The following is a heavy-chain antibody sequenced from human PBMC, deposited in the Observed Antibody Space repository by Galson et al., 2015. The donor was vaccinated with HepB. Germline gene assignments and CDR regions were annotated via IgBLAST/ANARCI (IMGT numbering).Heavy chain of an antibody. Sequence: SLRLSCAASGFTVSSNYMSWVRQAPGKGLEWASFLYSGDSTHYADSVKGRFTISRDNSKNTLYLQMNSLRAEDTAVYYCARFNGGKAGVDYWGQGTLVTVSS. J-gene: IGHJ4*02. CDR3: ARFNGGKAGVDY. D-gene: IGHD2-15*01. CDR1: GFTVSSNY. V-gene: IGHV3-53*01. CDR2: LYSGDST.